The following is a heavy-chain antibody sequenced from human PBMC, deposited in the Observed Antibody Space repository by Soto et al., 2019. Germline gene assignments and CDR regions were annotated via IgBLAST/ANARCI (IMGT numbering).Heavy chain of an antibody. D-gene: IGHD4-17*01. CDR3: AKDPHGDYLLNWFDP. CDR2: ISGSGGST. Sequence: GGSLRLSCAASGFTFSSYAMTWARQAPGKGLEWVSVISGSGGSTYYADSVKGRFTISRDNSKNTLYLQMNSLRAEDTAVYYCAKDPHGDYLLNWFDPWGQGTLVSVSS. J-gene: IGHJ5*02. V-gene: IGHV3-23*01. CDR1: GFTFSSYA.